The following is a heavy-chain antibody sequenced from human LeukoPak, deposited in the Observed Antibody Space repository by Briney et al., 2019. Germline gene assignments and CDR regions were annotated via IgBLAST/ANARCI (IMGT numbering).Heavy chain of an antibody. CDR1: GGSFSGYY. Sequence: PSETLSLTCAVYGGSFSGYYWSWIRQPPGKGLEWIGEINHSGSTNYNPSLKSRVTISIDTSKNQFSLKLSSVTAADTAVYYCARDLYGSGSYLIGFDYWGQGTLVTVSS. CDR2: INHSGST. CDR3: ARDLYGSGSYLIGFDY. D-gene: IGHD3-10*01. J-gene: IGHJ4*02. V-gene: IGHV4-34*01.